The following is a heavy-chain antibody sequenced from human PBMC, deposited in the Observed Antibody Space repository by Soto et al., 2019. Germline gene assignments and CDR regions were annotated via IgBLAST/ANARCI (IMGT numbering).Heavy chain of an antibody. D-gene: IGHD3-3*01. Sequence: GGSLRLSCTASGFTFGDYAMSWFRQAPGKGLEWVGFIRSKAYGGTTEYAASVKGRFTISRDDSKSIAYLQMNSLKTEDTAVYYCTRDTYYDFWSGLQYGMDVWGQGTTVTVSS. J-gene: IGHJ6*02. CDR3: TRDTYYDFWSGLQYGMDV. CDR2: IRSKAYGGTT. CDR1: GFTFGDYA. V-gene: IGHV3-49*03.